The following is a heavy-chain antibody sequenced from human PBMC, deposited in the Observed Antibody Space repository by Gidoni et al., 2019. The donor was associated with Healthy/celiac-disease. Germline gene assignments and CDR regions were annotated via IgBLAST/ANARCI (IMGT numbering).Heavy chain of an antibody. CDR2: ISRSSSYI. CDR1: GFTFSIYS. CDR3: AREPGIAAAGVYYYYYYYMDV. D-gene: IGHD6-13*01. J-gene: IGHJ6*03. V-gene: IGHV3-21*01. Sequence: EVPLVESGGGLFKPGGSLRLSCAASGFTFSIYSMNWVRQGPGKGLEWGSSISRSSSYIYYAESVKGRFTIARENAKNSLYLKMNSLRAEDTAVYYCAREPGIAAAGVYYYYYYYMDVWGKGTTVTVAS.